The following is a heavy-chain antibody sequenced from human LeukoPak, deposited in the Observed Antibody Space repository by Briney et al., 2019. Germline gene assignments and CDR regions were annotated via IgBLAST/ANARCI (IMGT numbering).Heavy chain of an antibody. CDR3: ARDRNTGYGMDV. Sequence: GGSLRLSCAASGFTFSTYSMNWVRQAPGKGLEWVSSISSSSSHIYYADSVKGRFTISRDNSKNTLYLQMNSLRAEDTAMYYCARDRNTGYGMDVWGQGTTVTVSS. D-gene: IGHD2-8*02. CDR1: GFTFSTYS. J-gene: IGHJ6*02. CDR2: ISSSSSHI. V-gene: IGHV3-21*04.